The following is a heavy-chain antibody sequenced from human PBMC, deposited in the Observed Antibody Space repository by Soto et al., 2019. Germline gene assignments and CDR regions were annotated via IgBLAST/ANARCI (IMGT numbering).Heavy chain of an antibody. D-gene: IGHD3-3*01. CDR1: GGSFSGYY. J-gene: IGHJ4*02. Sequence: QVQLQQWGAGLLKPSETLSLTCAVYGGSFSGYYWSWIRQPPGKWLEWIGEINHSGSTNYNPSLKSRVTISVDTSKNQFSLKLSSVTAADTAVYYCATYYDFWSGYYTGAYWGQGTLVTVSS. CDR2: INHSGST. CDR3: ATYYDFWSGYYTGAY. V-gene: IGHV4-34*01.